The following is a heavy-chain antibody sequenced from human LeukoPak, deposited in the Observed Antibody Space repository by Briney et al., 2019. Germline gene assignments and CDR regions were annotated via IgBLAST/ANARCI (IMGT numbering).Heavy chain of an antibody. CDR3: AKSERGDSSGYCHY. Sequence: GGSLRLSCAASGFTFSSYAMSWVRQAPGKGLEWVSIISGGGGSKYYADSVKGRFTISRDNSKNTLYLQMNSLRAEDTAVYYWAKSERGDSSGYCHYWGQGALVTVSS. CDR1: GFTFSSYA. V-gene: IGHV3-23*01. J-gene: IGHJ4*02. D-gene: IGHD3-22*01. CDR2: ISGGGGSK.